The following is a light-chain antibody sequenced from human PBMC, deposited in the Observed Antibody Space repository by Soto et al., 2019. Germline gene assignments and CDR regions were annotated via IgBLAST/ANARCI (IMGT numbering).Light chain of an antibody. CDR1: QSISSW. J-gene: IGKJ2*01. CDR2: DAS. Sequence: DIQMTQSPSTLSASVGDRVTITCRASQSISSWLAWYQQKPGKAPKLVIYDASSLESGVQSRFSGSGSGTEFTLTISSLQPDDFATYYCQQYNSYPYTFGQGTKLEIK. CDR3: QQYNSYPYT. V-gene: IGKV1-5*01.